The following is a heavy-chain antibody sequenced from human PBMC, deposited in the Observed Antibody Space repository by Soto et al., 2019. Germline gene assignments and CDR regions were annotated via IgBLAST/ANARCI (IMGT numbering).Heavy chain of an antibody. Sequence: QVQLQESGPGLVKPSETLSLTCTVSGGSMSSYYWSWIRQPPGKGLEWIEYIYYSGSTNYNPSLKSRVTISVDTSKNQFSLKLSSVTAADTAVYYCASHKLLWFGELVSLGAFDYWGQGTLVTVSS. CDR2: IYYSGST. V-gene: IGHV4-59*12. CDR1: GGSMSSYY. D-gene: IGHD3-10*01. J-gene: IGHJ4*02. CDR3: ASHKLLWFGELVSLGAFDY.